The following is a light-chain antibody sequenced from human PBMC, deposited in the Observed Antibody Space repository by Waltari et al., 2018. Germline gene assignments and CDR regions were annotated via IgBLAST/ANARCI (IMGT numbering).Light chain of an antibody. J-gene: IGLJ2*01. CDR1: GGINVVDRK. V-gene: IGLV5-45*03. Sequence: QAVLTQPSSLSSSPGASARLTCTLHGGINVVDRKIYWHLPKPGRPPHYRLRFRSDLDKPQASGRPSRFSGSKDASANGGILLISGVQSEEEADDYCMVWHRSASVVGGGTTLTVL. CDR2: FRSDLDK. CDR3: MVWHRSASV.